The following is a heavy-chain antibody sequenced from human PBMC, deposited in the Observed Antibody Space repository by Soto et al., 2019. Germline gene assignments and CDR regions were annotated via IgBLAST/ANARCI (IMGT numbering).Heavy chain of an antibody. CDR1: GYTFTGYY. D-gene: IGHD6-6*01. J-gene: IGHJ4*02. V-gene: IGHV1-2*04. CDR3: ARGRYSSSSGRIDY. CDR2: INPNSGGT. Sequence: QVQLVQSGAEVKKPGASVKVSCKASGYTFTGYYMHWVRQAPGQGLEWMGWINPNSGGTNYAQKFQGWVTMTTDTSTSTAYMELRSLRSDDTAVYYCARGRYSSSSGRIDYWGQGTLVTVSS.